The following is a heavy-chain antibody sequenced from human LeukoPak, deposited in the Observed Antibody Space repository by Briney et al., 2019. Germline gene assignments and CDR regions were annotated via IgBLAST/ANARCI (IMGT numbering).Heavy chain of an antibody. D-gene: IGHD5-24*01. V-gene: IGHV3-33*01. J-gene: IGHJ5*02. Sequence: PGRSLTLSCAASGFTFSSFGMHWVRQAPGKGLERVAVIWYDASDRYYADSVKGRFTISRDNSKNTLFLQMNSLRDDDTAVYYCVRGVGVSRFNYFDPWGQGTLVVVSS. CDR2: IWYDASDR. CDR3: VRGVGVSRFNYFDP. CDR1: GFTFSSFG.